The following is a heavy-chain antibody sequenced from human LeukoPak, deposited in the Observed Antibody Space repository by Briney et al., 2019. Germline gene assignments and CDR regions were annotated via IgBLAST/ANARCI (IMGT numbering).Heavy chain of an antibody. V-gene: IGHV3-74*01. CDR1: GFTFSTYW. D-gene: IGHD3-10*01. CDR3: ARGNYHGMDV. Sequence: GGSLRLSCAASGFTFSTYWIHWVRQAPGKGLVWVSSINSDASRTSHADSVKGRFTISRDNAKNTLYLQLNSLRAEDTAVYYCARGNYHGMDVWGQGTTVTVSS. J-gene: IGHJ6*02. CDR2: INSDASRT.